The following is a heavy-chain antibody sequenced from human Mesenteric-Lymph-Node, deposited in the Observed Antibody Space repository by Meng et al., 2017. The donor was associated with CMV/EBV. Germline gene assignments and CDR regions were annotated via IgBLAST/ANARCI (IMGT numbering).Heavy chain of an antibody. CDR2: ISGSGGST. CDR3: ARVVDPRDRRPGVFDM. D-gene: IGHD2-8*01. V-gene: IGHV3-23*01. J-gene: IGHJ6*02. Sequence: GGSLRLSCAASGFTFSSYAMSWVRQAPGKGLEWVSAISGSGGSTYYADSVKGRFTISRDNAKKSLYLQMNSLRADDTAVYYCARVVDPRDRRPGVFDMWGQGTAVTVSS. CDR1: GFTFSSYA.